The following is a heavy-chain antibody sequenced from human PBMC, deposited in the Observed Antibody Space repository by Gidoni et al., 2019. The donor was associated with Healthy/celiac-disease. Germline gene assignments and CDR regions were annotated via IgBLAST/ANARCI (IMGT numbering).Heavy chain of an antibody. CDR3: ATVLGIARGYYGMDV. D-gene: IGHD2-8*02. J-gene: IGHJ6*02. CDR2: FDPEDDET. CDR1: GYTLTELS. Sequence: QVQLVQSGAEVKKPGSSVKVSCKVSGYTLTELSMHWVRQAPGKGLEWMGGFDPEDDETISAQKFQGRVTMTEDTSTDTAYMELSSLSSEATAVYYCATVLGIARGYYGMDVWGQGTTVTVSS. V-gene: IGHV1-24*01.